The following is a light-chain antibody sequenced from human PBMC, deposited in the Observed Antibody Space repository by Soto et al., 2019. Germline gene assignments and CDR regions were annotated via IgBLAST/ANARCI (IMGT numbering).Light chain of an antibody. Sequence: IVLTQSPGTLSLSPWERATLSCRAGQSVSSNYLAWYQQKPGQAPRLLIYAASSRATGIPDRFSGGGSGTDFTLTISRLEPEDVAVYYCQHYGSSPPITFGQGTRLEIK. V-gene: IGKV3-20*01. J-gene: IGKJ5*01. CDR1: QSVSSNY. CDR3: QHYGSSPPIT. CDR2: AAS.